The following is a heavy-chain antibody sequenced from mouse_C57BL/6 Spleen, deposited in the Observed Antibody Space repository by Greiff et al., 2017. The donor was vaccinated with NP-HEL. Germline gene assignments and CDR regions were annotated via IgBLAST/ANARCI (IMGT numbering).Heavy chain of an antibody. CDR3: ARHSYYGNYVGAMDY. J-gene: IGHJ4*01. V-gene: IGHV5-9*01. CDR1: GFTFSSYT. D-gene: IGHD2-1*01. CDR2: ISGGGGNT. Sequence: EVKLMESGGGLVKPGGSLKLSCAASGFTFSSYTMSWVRPTPEKRLEWVATISGGGGNTYYPDSVKGRFTISRDNAKNTLYLQMSSLRSEDTALYYGARHSYYGNYVGAMDYWGQGTSVTVSS.